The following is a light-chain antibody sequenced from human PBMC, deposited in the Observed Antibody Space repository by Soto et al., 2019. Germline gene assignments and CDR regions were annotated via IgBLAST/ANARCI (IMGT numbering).Light chain of an antibody. CDR3: QQRGRWLT. J-gene: IGKJ4*01. Sequence: TQSPGTLSGPPGERAILSCWASQIIRSNLAWYQQRPGQAPRLLIYDASHRATGIPARLSGSGSGTDFTLTISRIQPEDFAVYFCQQRGRWLTFGGGTKVDIK. CDR2: DAS. CDR1: QIIRSN. V-gene: IGKV3-11*01.